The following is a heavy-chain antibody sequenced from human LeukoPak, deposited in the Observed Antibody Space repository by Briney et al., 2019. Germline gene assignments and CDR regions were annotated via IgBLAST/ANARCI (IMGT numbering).Heavy chain of an antibody. CDR3: ARESYYGLGSYSY. CDR2: IDSDATST. CDR1: GFTFRDYW. D-gene: IGHD3-10*01. Sequence: GGSLRLSCAASGFTFRDYWMHWVRQAPGKGLMWVAHIDSDATSTYYTDSVKGRFTISRDNAKNTVYLQVNSLRAEDTAIYYCARESYYGLGSYSYWGQGTLVTVSS. V-gene: IGHV3-74*01. J-gene: IGHJ4*02.